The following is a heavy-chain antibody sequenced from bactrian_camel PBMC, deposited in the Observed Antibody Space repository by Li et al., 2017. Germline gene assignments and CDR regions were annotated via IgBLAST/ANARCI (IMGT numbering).Heavy chain of an antibody. J-gene: IGHJ4*01. V-gene: IGHV3S1*01. CDR2: LWIGGATT. D-gene: IGHD7*01. CDR1: RYTYKRNC. CDR3: AADQLYGTCRDVLDFPA. Sequence: HVQLVESGGGLVQPGGSLRLSCAAGRYTYKRNCMGWFRQRPGKDREGLAVLWIGGATTTYADSVKGRFIITRDKGKDLVYLQMNGLQPEDTGMYYCAADQLYGTCRDVLDFPARGQGTQVTVS.